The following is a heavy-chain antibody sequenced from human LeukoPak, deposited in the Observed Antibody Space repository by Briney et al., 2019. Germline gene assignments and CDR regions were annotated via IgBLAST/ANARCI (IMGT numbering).Heavy chain of an antibody. Sequence: GGSLRLSCAASGFTFSSYSMNWVRQAPGKGLEWGSSISSSSSYIYYADSVKGRFTISRDDAKNSLDLQMNSLRVEDTAVYYCAAYRGAHHKTFDYWGRGTLVTVSS. CDR1: GFTFSSYS. J-gene: IGHJ4*02. CDR3: AAYRGAHHKTFDY. V-gene: IGHV3-21*04. CDR2: ISSSSSYI. D-gene: IGHD1-26*01.